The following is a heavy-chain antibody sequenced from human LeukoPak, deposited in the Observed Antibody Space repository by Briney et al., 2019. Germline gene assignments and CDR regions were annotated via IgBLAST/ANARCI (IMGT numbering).Heavy chain of an antibody. Sequence: GGSLRLSCAASGSTFSSYSMNWVRQAPGKGLEWVSSISSNSSYIYYADSVKGRFTISRDNAKNSLYLQLHSLRAEDTAVYYCARGGRFAWVDYWGRGTLVSVSS. V-gene: IGHV3-21*01. CDR1: GSTFSSYS. J-gene: IGHJ4*02. CDR2: ISSNSSYI. D-gene: IGHD3-10*01. CDR3: ARGGRFAWVDY.